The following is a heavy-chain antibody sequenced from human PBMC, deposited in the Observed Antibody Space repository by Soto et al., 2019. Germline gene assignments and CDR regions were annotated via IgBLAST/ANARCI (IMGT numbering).Heavy chain of an antibody. Sequence: ASVKVSCKASGYTFTIYGISWVRQAPGQGLEWMGWISAYNGNTNYAQKLQGRVTMTTDTSTSTAYMELRSLRSDDTAVYYCARDREMYYDFWSGYYTGNWFDPWGQGTLVTVS. D-gene: IGHD3-3*01. CDR3: ARDREMYYDFWSGYYTGNWFDP. CDR1: GYTFTIYG. V-gene: IGHV1-18*01. CDR2: ISAYNGNT. J-gene: IGHJ5*02.